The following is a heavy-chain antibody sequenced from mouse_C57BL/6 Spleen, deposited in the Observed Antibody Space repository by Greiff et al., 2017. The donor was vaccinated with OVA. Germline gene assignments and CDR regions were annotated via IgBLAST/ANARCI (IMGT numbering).Heavy chain of an antibody. V-gene: IGHV1-80*01. J-gene: IGHJ2*01. Sequence: QVQLQQSGAELVKPGASVKISCKASGYAFSSYWMNWVKQRPGKGLEWIGQIYPGDGDTNYNGKFKGKATLTADKSSSTAYMQLSSLTSEDSAVYFCARSTMAHYFDSWGQGTTLTVSS. CDR2: IYPGDGDT. D-gene: IGHD2-1*01. CDR1: GYAFSSYW. CDR3: ARSTMAHYFDS.